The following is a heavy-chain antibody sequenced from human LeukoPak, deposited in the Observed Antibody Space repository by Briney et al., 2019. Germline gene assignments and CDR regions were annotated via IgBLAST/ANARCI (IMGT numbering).Heavy chain of an antibody. V-gene: IGHV3-11*01. D-gene: IGHD1-26*01. CDR3: ARGRRVGDTTYWFDP. J-gene: IGHJ5*02. CDR1: GFTLRDYY. Sequence: GGSLRLSCAASGFTLRDYYMSWIRQAPGRGLEWVSYISSSGNTIYYADSVEGRFTISRDNAKNSLYLQMNSLRAEDTAVYYCARGRRVGDTTYWFDPWGQGTLVTVSS. CDR2: ISSSGNTI.